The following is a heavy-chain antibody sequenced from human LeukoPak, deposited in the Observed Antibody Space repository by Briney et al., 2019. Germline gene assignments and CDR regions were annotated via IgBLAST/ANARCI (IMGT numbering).Heavy chain of an antibody. D-gene: IGHD6-19*01. CDR3: ARDAQWLVPGGYYFYMDV. Sequence: PGGSLRLSCADSGFTFSRYSMNWFRQAPGKGLERVSSISSSSSYIFYADSVKGRFTISRDNANNSLYLQMSSLRAEDTAVYYCARDAQWLVPGGYYFYMDVWGKGTTVTVSS. J-gene: IGHJ6*03. V-gene: IGHV3-21*01. CDR1: GFTFSRYS. CDR2: ISSSSSYI.